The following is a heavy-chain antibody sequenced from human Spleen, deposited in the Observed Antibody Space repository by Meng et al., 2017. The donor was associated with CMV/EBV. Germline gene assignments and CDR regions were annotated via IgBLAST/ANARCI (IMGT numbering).Heavy chain of an antibody. V-gene: IGHV3-74*03. CDR2: INPDGSDT. J-gene: IGHJ6*02. Sequence: GGSLRLSCAASGFIFSRYWMHWVRQAPGKGLVWVSRINPDGSDTTYADSVKGRFTISRDNAKDSLYLQMNSLRAEDTAVYYCARDPPYYDFWSGYSDYYYYYGMDVWGQGTTVTVSS. CDR1: GFIFSRYW. CDR3: ARDPPYYDFWSGYSDYYYYYGMDV. D-gene: IGHD3-3*01.